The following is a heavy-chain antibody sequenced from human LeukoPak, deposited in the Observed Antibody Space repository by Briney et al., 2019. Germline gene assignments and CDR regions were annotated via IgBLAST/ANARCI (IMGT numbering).Heavy chain of an antibody. V-gene: IGHV3-74*03. Sequence: GGSLRLSCAASGFTFSTYWMHWVRQAPGEGLVWVSPINSDGSDTTYEDSVKGRFTISRDNAKNTLYLQMNSLSAEDTAVYYCAGVGSSNGDWVKFDYWGQGTLITVSS. CDR1: GFTFSTYW. CDR2: INSDGSDT. D-gene: IGHD2-2*01. J-gene: IGHJ4*02. CDR3: AGVGSSNGDWVKFDY.